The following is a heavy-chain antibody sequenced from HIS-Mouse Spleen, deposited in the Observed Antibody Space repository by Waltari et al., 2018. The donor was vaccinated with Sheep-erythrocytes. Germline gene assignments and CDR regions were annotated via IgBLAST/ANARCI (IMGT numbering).Heavy chain of an antibody. D-gene: IGHD6-19*01. J-gene: IGHJ3*02. CDR1: GGSFSGYY. Sequence: QVQLQQWGAGLLKPSETLSLTCAVYGGSFSGYYWSWIRQPPGKGLEWIGEINHSGSTNYHTSLKSRVTISVDTSKNQFSLKLSSVTAAATAVYYCALSVDLAGAFDIWGQGTMVTVSS. V-gene: IGHV4-34*01. CDR2: INHSGST. CDR3: ALSVDLAGAFDI.